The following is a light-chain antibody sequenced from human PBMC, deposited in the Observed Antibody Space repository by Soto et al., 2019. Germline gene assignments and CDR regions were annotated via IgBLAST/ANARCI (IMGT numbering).Light chain of an antibody. CDR1: QSISSW. CDR2: DAS. Sequence: DIQMTQSPPTLSASVGDRVTITCRASQSISSWLAWYQQKPGKAPKLLIYDASSLESGVPSRFSGSGSGTEFTLTISSLQPDDFATYYCQQYNSYPIFTFGPGTKVDIK. J-gene: IGKJ3*01. V-gene: IGKV1-5*01. CDR3: QQYNSYPIFT.